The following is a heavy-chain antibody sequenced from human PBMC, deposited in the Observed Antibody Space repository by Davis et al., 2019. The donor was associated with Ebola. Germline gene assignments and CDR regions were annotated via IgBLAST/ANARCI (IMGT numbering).Heavy chain of an antibody. Sequence: AASVKVSCKASGGTFSSYTISWVRQAPGQGLEWMGRIIPILGIANYAQKFQGRVTITADKSTSTAYMELRSLRSDDTAVYYCARDNGNDENFDYWGQGTTVTVSS. CDR3: ARDNGNDENFDY. V-gene: IGHV1-69*04. CDR2: IIPILGIA. J-gene: IGHJ4*03. D-gene: IGHD1-20*01. CDR1: GGTFSSYT.